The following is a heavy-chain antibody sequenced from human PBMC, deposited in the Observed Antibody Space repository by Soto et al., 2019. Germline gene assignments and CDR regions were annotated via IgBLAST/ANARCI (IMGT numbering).Heavy chain of an antibody. J-gene: IGHJ4*01. D-gene: IGHD7-27*01. CDR1: GYTFTSYG. CDR2: MSPKTANT. V-gene: IGHV1-8*02. CDR3: TGGPSNRGFEC. Sequence: ASVKVSCKASGYTFTSYGISWVRQAPGQGLEWMGWMSPKTANTGYAQKFQGRVTMTRSTSISTAYMELSSLTSEDTAVYYCTGGPSNRGFECWGKVTRVTSAS.